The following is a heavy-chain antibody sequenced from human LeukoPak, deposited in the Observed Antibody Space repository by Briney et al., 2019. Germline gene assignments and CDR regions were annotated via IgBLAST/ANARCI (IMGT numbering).Heavy chain of an antibody. CDR2: INHSGST. J-gene: IGHJ4*02. CDR1: GGSFSGYY. V-gene: IGHV4-34*01. CDR3: ARALQWLVNYFDY. Sequence: SETLSLTCAVYGGSFSGYYWSWIRQPPGKGLEWIGEINHSGSTNYNPSLKSRVTISVDTSKNQFSLKLSSVTAADTAVYHCARALQWLVNYFDYWGQGTLVTASS. D-gene: IGHD6-19*01.